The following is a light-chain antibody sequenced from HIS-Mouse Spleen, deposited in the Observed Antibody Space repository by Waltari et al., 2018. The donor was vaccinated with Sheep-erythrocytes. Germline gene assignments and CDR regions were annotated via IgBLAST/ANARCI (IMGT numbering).Light chain of an antibody. CDR2: DVS. CDR3: QQYFSTLT. V-gene: IGLV2-11*01. J-gene: IGLJ2*01. CDR1: SSDVGGYNY. Sequence: QSALTQPRSVSGSPGQSVTISCTGTSSDVGGYNYVSWYQQHPGKAPKLMIYDVSKRPSGVPDRFSGSKSGNTASLTISGLQAEDEADYYCQQYFSTLTFGGGTK.